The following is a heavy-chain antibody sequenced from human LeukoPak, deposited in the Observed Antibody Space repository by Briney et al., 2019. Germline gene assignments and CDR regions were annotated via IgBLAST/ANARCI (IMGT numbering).Heavy chain of an antibody. V-gene: IGHV1-46*01. CDR2: INPGDGAT. Sequence: ASVKVSCKASGFPFTMYYIHWVRQAPGQGFEWMGMINPGDGATTYAQRFRGRVTVTRDMSTTTVYMDLRGLRSEDTAVFFCAREQTGGLIESLGDLFASYYTYYYMDVWGRGTTVTVSS. CDR3: AREQTGGLIESLGDLFASYYTYYYMDV. J-gene: IGHJ6*03. CDR1: GFPFTMYY. D-gene: IGHD3-16*01.